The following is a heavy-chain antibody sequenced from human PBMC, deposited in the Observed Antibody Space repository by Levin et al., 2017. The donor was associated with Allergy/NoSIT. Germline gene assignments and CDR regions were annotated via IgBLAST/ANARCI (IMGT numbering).Heavy chain of an antibody. CDR1: GFTFNTYS. CDR2: LSDNT. D-gene: IGHD2-21*01. V-gene: IGHV3-23*01. Sequence: PGESLKISCAASGFTFNTYSMTWVRQAPGKGLEWVSSLSDNTYYADSVKGRFTISRDTSRNTLFLQMNSLRDDDTAIYYCARDPGAYFYDYWGRGTMVTVSS. J-gene: IGHJ4*02. CDR3: ARDPGAYFYDY.